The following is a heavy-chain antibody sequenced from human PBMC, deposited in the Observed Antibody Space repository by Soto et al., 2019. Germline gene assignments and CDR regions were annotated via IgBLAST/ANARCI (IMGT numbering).Heavy chain of an antibody. CDR1: GFTFSSYA. V-gene: IGHV3-30-3*01. Sequence: QVQLVESGGGVVQPGRSLRLSCAASGFTFSSYAMHWVRQAPGKGLEWVAVISYDGSNKYYADSVKGRFTISRDNSKNTLYLQMNSLRAEDTAVYYCARVYVVVPAMNAMGVWGQGTTVTVSS. D-gene: IGHD2-21*02. J-gene: IGHJ6*02. CDR3: ARVYVVVPAMNAMGV. CDR2: ISYDGSNK.